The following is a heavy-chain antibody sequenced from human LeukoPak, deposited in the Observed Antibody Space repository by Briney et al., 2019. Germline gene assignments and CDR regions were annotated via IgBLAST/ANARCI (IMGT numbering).Heavy chain of an antibody. CDR2: ISPRGGTT. D-gene: IGHD6-6*01. Sequence: ASVKVSCKASGYTFTTYYMHWVRQAPGQGLEWMGIISPRGGTTSYAQKFQGRVTMTRDTSTSTVYMELSSLRSEDTAIYYCASEAYSSSSRFTYFDFWGQGTLVTVSS. CDR1: GYTFTTYY. J-gene: IGHJ4*02. V-gene: IGHV1-46*01. CDR3: ASEAYSSSSRFTYFDF.